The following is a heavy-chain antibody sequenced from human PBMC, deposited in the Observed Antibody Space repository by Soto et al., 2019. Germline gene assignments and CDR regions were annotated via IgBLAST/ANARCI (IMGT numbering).Heavy chain of an antibody. J-gene: IGHJ3*02. CDR1: GATLNTFINYG. V-gene: IGHV1-69*12. CDR2: IIPVFGTA. D-gene: IGHD3-22*01. Sequence: QVQLVQSGAEVRKPGASVKVSCKASGATLNTFINYGITWVRQAPGQGLEWMGGIIPVFGTAHYAQKFQGRVTISADESTRTAYVELSSLRSEDTAVYYCARGAATKIVVVMYYAFEIWGQGTMVTVSS. CDR3: ARGAATKIVVVMYYAFEI.